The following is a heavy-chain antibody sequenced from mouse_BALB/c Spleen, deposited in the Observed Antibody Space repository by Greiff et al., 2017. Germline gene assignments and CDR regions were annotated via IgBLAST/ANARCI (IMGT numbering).Heavy chain of an antibody. CDR3: AKGDYGNFYAMDY. J-gene: IGHJ4*01. Sequence: VQLKQTGPELVKPGASVKISCKASGYSFTDYIMLWVKQSHGKSLEWIGNINPYYGSTSYNLKFKGKATLTVDKSSSTAYMQLNSLTSEDSAVYYCAKGDYGNFYAMDYWGQGTSVTVSS. D-gene: IGHD2-1*01. V-gene: IGHV1-39*01. CDR1: GYSFTDYI. CDR2: INPYYGST.